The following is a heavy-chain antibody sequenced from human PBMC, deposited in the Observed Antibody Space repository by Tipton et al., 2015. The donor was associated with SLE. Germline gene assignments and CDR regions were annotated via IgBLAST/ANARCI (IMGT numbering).Heavy chain of an antibody. CDR3: ARVIAAAGDYYYYYGMDV. CDR2: INPNSGGT. Sequence: QLVQSGAEVKKPGSSVKVSCKASGYTFTGYYMHWVRQAPGQGLEWMGWINPNSGGTNYAQKFQGRVTMTRDTSISTAYMELSGLRSDDTAVYYCARVIAAAGDYYYYYGMDVWGQGTTVTVSS. J-gene: IGHJ6*02. D-gene: IGHD6-13*01. V-gene: IGHV1-2*02. CDR1: GYTFTGYY.